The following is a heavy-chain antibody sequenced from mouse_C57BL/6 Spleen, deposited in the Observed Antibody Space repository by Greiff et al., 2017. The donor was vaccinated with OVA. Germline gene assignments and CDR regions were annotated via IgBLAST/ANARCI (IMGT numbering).Heavy chain of an antibody. CDR3: ARYPTLTGTGGYYFDY. CDR2: IRNKANGYTT. Sequence: EVHLVESGGGLVQPGGSLSLSCAASGFTFTDYYMSWVRQPPGKALEWLGFIRNKANGYTTEYSASVKGRFTISRDNSQSILYLQMNALRAEDSATYYCARYPTLTGTGGYYFDYWGQGTTLTVSS. V-gene: IGHV7-3*01. J-gene: IGHJ2*01. D-gene: IGHD4-1*01. CDR1: GFTFTDYY.